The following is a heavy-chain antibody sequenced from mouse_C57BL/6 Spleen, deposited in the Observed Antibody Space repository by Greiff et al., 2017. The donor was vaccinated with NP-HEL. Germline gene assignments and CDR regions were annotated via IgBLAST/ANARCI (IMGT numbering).Heavy chain of an antibody. J-gene: IGHJ3*01. D-gene: IGHD4-1*01. V-gene: IGHV1-18*01. CDR1: GYTFTDYN. Sequence: EVQLQQSGPELVKPGASVKIPCKASGYTFTDYNMDWVKQSHGKSLEWIGDINPNNGGTIYNQKCKGKATLTVDKSSSTAYMELRSLTSEDTAVYYCARSNWDPFAYWGQGTLVTVSA. CDR2: INPNNGGT. CDR3: ARSNWDPFAY.